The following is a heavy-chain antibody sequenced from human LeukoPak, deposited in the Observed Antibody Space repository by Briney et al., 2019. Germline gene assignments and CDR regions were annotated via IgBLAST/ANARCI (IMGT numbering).Heavy chain of an antibody. J-gene: IGHJ4*02. CDR1: GFSFSDYY. Sequence: PGGSLRLSCAASGFSFSDYYMTWIRQAPGKGLEWVSYISGGGNTMYYADSVKGRFTISRGNAKNSLYLQMNSLRAEDTAVCYCARSDYWGQGTLVTVSA. V-gene: IGHV3-11*01. CDR3: ARSDY. CDR2: ISGGGNTM.